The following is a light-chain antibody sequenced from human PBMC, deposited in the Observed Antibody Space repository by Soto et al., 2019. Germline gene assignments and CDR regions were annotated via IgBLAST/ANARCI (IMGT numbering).Light chain of an antibody. Sequence: NVLTKSPGALSLSTGDRGTLSCRASQNLGTLYLAWFQQKSGQAPRLLIYGASSRATGIPDRFSGSGSGTDFTLTISRLEPEDFAVYYCQQYGSLPPIPFGQGTRLEIK. J-gene: IGKJ5*01. CDR3: QQYGSLPPIP. V-gene: IGKV3-20*01. CDR1: QNLGTLY. CDR2: GAS.